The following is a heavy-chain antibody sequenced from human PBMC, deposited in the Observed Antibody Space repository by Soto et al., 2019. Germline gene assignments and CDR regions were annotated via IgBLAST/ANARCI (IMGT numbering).Heavy chain of an antibody. CDR3: AKTQEFRSSWYRAEYFQH. CDR2: ISGSGGST. Sequence: EVQLLESGGGLVQPGGSLRLSCAASGFTFSSYAMSWVRQAPGKGLEWVSAISGSGGSTYYADSVKGRFTISRDNSKNTLYLQMNSLRAEDTAVYYCAKTQEFRSSWYRAEYFQHWGQGTLVTVSS. V-gene: IGHV3-23*01. D-gene: IGHD6-13*01. CDR1: GFTFSSYA. J-gene: IGHJ1*01.